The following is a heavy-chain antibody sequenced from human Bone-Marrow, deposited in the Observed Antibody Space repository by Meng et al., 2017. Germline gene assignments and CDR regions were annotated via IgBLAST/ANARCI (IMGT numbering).Heavy chain of an antibody. Sequence: SLKISCAASGFTFSSYGMHWVRQAPGKGLEWVAVIWYDGSNKYYADSVKGRFTISRDNSKNTLYLQMNSLRAEDTAVYYCARGGGYDILTTVTVYYFDYWGQGTLVTVSS. V-gene: IGHV3-33*01. J-gene: IGHJ4*02. D-gene: IGHD3-9*01. CDR1: GFTFSSYG. CDR2: IWYDGSNK. CDR3: ARGGGYDILTTVTVYYFDY.